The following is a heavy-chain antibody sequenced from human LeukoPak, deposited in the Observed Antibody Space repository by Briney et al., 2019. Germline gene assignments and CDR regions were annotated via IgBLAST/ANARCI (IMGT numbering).Heavy chain of an antibody. V-gene: IGHV3-30*02. Sequence: GGSLRLSCAASGFTFSSYAMSWVRQAPGKGLEWVAFIRYDGSNKYYADSVKGRFTISRDNSKNTLYLQMNSLRAEDTAVYYCAKAIAVAGTFAFWGQGTLVTVSS. D-gene: IGHD6-19*01. CDR1: GFTFSSYA. CDR2: IRYDGSNK. J-gene: IGHJ4*02. CDR3: AKAIAVAGTFAF.